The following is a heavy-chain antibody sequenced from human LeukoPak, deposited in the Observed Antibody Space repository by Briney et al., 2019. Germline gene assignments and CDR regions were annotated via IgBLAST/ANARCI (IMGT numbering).Heavy chain of an antibody. V-gene: IGHV3-23*01. D-gene: IGHD2-2*01. CDR2: ISGSSGST. CDR3: AKGFVVVPAAGHYFDY. Sequence: PGGSLRLSCAASGFTFSSYAMSWVRQAPGRGLEWVSGISGSSGSTYYADSVKGRFTISRDNSQNTLYLQMNSLRAEDTAVYYCAKGFVVVPAAGHYFDYWGQGTLVTVSS. CDR1: GFTFSSYA. J-gene: IGHJ4*02.